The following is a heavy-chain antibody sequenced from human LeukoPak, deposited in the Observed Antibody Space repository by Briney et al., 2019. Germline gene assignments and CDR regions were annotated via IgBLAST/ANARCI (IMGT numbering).Heavy chain of an antibody. Sequence: GGSQRLSCAASGFTVSSNYMSWVRQAPGKGLEWVSVIYSGGSTYYADSVKGRFTISRDNSKNTLYLQMNSLRAEDTAVYYCARVVGIQLWYFDYWGQGTLVTVSS. V-gene: IGHV3-53*01. CDR3: ARVVGIQLWYFDY. CDR1: GFTVSSNY. J-gene: IGHJ4*02. D-gene: IGHD5-18*01. CDR2: IYSGGST.